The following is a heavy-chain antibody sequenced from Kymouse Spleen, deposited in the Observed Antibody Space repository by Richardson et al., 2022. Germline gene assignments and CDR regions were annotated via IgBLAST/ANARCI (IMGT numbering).Heavy chain of an antibody. CDR2: IRSKANSYAT. Sequence: EVQLVESGGGLVQPGGSLKLSCAASGFTFSGSAMHWVRQASGKGLEWVGRIRSKANSYATAYAASVKGRFTISRDDSKNTAYLQMNSLKTEDTAVYYCTSITGTIDYWGQGTLVTVSS. CDR3: TSITGTIDY. J-gene: IGHJ4*02. V-gene: IGHV3-73*02. D-gene: IGHD1-7*01. CDR1: GFTFSGSA.